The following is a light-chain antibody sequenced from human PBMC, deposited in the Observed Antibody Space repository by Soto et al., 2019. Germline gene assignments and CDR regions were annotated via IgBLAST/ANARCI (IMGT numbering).Light chain of an antibody. J-gene: IGLJ2*01. Sequence: QSVLTQPPSASASLGASVTLTCTLSSGYSNYKVDWYQQRPGKGPRFVMRVGTGEIVGSKGDGIPDRFSVLGSGLNRYLTNKNIQEEDESDYDCGTDHGSGSNFVWIFGGGTKLTVL. V-gene: IGLV9-49*01. CDR2: VGTGEIVG. CDR1: SGYSNYK. CDR3: GTDHGSGSNFVWI.